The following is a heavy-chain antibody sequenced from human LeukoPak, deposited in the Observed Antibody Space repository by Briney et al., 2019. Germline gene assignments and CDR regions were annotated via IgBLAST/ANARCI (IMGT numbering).Heavy chain of an antibody. Sequence: GASVKVSCKASRYTFTGYYMHWVRQAPGQGLEWMGGIIPNSGGTNYAQKFQGRVTMTRDTSISTAYMELSRLRSDDTAVYYCARGSLYYYDSSGYYGPYNWFDPWGQGTLVTVSS. D-gene: IGHD3-22*01. CDR1: RYTFTGYY. CDR2: IIPNSGGT. V-gene: IGHV1-2*02. J-gene: IGHJ5*02. CDR3: ARGSLYYYDSSGYYGPYNWFDP.